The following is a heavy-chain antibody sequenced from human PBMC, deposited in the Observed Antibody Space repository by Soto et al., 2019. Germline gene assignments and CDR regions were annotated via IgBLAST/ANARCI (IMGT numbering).Heavy chain of an antibody. Sequence: GGSLRLSCAASGFTFSSYAMHWVRQAPGKGLEWVAVISYDGSNKYYADSVKGRFTISRDNSKNTLYLQMNSLRAEDTAVYYCARDPDTITTYCSGGSCYSWGFDYWGQGTLVTVSS. CDR3: ARDPDTITTYCSGGSCYSWGFDY. CDR1: GFTFSSYA. J-gene: IGHJ4*02. V-gene: IGHV3-30-3*01. D-gene: IGHD2-15*01. CDR2: ISYDGSNK.